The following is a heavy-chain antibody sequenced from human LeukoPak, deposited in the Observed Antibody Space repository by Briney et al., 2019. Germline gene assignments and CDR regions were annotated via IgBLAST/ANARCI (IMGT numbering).Heavy chain of an antibody. V-gene: IGHV4-39*01. CDR1: GFTFSSYSMN. J-gene: IGHJ5*02. CDR2: IYYSGST. D-gene: IGHD2-2*01. CDR3: ARILAYCSSTSCYLGWFDP. Sequence: GSLRLSCAASGFTFSSYSMNWARQPPGKGLEWIGSIYYSGSTYYNPSLKSRVTISVDTSKNQFSLKLSSVTAADTAVYYCARILAYCSSTSCYLGWFDPWGQGTLVTVSS.